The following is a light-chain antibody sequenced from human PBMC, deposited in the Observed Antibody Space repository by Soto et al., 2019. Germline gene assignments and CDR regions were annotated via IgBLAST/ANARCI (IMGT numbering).Light chain of an antibody. J-gene: IGLJ1*01. Sequence: QSALTQPASVSESPGQAITISCAGTSSDVGGYNYVSWYQQHADKAPKLLIHEVSNRPSGVSNRFSGSTSGNTSCLTISGRQAEDEADYYCTSYTSISTYVFGTGTKVTVL. CDR3: TSYTSISTYV. V-gene: IGLV2-14*01. CDR2: EVS. CDR1: SSDVGGYNY.